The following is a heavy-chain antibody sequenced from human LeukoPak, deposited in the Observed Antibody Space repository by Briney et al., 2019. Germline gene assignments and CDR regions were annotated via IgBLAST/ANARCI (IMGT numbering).Heavy chain of an antibody. CDR1: GFTVSNNY. Sequence: GGSLRLSCAASGFTVSNNYMTWVRQAPGKGLEWVSVVYSGGSTYYADSVKGRFTISRDNSKNTLYLQMNSLRAEDTAVYYCARDPRAMVRGLNGLDYWGQGTLVTVSS. J-gene: IGHJ4*02. D-gene: IGHD3-10*01. CDR3: ARDPRAMVRGLNGLDY. CDR2: VYSGGST. V-gene: IGHV3-53*01.